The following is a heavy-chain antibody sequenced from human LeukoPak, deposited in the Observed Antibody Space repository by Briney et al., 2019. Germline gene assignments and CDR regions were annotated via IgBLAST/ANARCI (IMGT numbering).Heavy chain of an antibody. CDR1: GYTFTDYY. J-gene: IGHJ3*01. V-gene: IGHV1-2*02. Sequence: ASVKVSCMASGYTFTDYYIQWVRQAPGQVLERLGWINPNNGGIKYAQKFQGRVTVTRDTSISTAYMELNDLRSDDTAVYYCARRSGGTTTVNDGFEVWGQGTMVTVSS. CDR3: ARRSGGTTTVNDGFEV. CDR2: INPNNGGI. D-gene: IGHD4-17*01.